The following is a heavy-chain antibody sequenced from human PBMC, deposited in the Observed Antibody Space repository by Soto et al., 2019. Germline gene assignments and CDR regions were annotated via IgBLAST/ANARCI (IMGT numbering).Heavy chain of an antibody. D-gene: IGHD6-19*01. Sequence: QVRLQESGPGLVKPSETLSLTCTVSGGSVSSGNYYWSWIRQPPGKRLEWIGYIYYTGSTNYNPSLKSRVTISVDTSKNQFSLKLSSVIAADTAVYYCASYSSGWYDVSFWGQGTLVTVSS. CDR2: IYYTGST. CDR1: GGSVSSGNYY. CDR3: ASYSSGWYDVSF. V-gene: IGHV4-61*01. J-gene: IGHJ4*02.